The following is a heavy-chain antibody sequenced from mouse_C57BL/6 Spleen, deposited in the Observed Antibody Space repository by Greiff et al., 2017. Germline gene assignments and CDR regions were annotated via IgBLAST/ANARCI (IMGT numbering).Heavy chain of an antibody. CDR3: ARPIYDGYY. CDR1: GYAFTNYL. V-gene: IGHV1-54*01. CDR2: INPGSGGT. D-gene: IGHD2-3*01. Sequence: QVQLQQSGAELVRPGTSVKVSCKASGYAFTNYLIEWVKQRPGQGLEWIGVINPGSGGTNYNEKFKGKATLTADKSSSTAYMQLSSLTSEDSAVYFCARPIYDGYYWGQGTTLTVSS. J-gene: IGHJ2*01.